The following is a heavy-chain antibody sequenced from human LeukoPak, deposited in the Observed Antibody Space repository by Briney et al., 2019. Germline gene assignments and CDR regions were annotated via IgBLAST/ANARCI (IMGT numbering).Heavy chain of an antibody. CDR2: INPKSGGT. CDR3: APATMTFDY. V-gene: IGHV1-2*02. Sequence: ASVKVSCKASGYSFIDYYMHWVRQAPGQGLEWMGWINPKSGGTNYAQRFQDRVTMTTDTSISTAYMELSRLTSDDTAVYYCAPATMTFDYWGQGTLVTVST. CDR1: GYSFIDYY. J-gene: IGHJ4*02. D-gene: IGHD5-24*01.